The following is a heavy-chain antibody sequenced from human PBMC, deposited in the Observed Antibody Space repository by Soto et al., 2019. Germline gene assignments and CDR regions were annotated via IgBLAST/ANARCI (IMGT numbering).Heavy chain of an antibody. CDR2: FFGSEST. D-gene: IGHD3-22*01. CDR1: GGSISSYY. CDR3: ARAEAGMIVVN. V-gene: IGHV4-59*01. J-gene: IGHJ4*02. Sequence: SETLSLTCTVSGGSISSYYWAWLRQPPGKGLEWIGYFFGSESTNYNPSLKSRVTISVDTSRNQFSLELTSVTAADTAVNYCARAEAGMIVVNWAQGTLVTVSS.